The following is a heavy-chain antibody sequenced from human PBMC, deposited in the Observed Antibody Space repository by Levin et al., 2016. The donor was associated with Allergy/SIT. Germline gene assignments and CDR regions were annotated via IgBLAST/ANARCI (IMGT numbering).Heavy chain of an antibody. V-gene: IGHV5-10-1*01. CDR1: GYSFTTYW. D-gene: IGHD3-10*01. CDR2: IDPHDSYT. J-gene: IGHJ4*02. Sequence: KVSCKGSGYSFTTYWISWVRQMPGKGLEWMGRIDPHDSYTNYSPSFQGRVSISADKSISTAYLQWSSLKASDSAMYYCASLGRGDYHFDSWGQGTLVTVSS. CDR3: ASLGRGDYHFDS.